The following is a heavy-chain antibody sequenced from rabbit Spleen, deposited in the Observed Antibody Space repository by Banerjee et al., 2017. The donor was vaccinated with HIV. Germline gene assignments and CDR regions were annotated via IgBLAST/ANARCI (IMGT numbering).Heavy chain of an antibody. Sequence: QSLEESGGGLVQPEGSLTLTCTASGFSFSSSYYVCWVRQAPGKGLEWSGCIYAGSSGNTYYASWAKGRFTISKTSSTTVTLQMTSLTAADTATYFCARDHYSGSSGYGYGFNLWGQGTLVTVS. J-gene: IGHJ4*01. CDR2: IYAGSSGNT. V-gene: IGHV1S40*01. CDR3: ARDHYSGSSGYGYGFNL. D-gene: IGHD1-1*01. CDR1: GFSFSSSYY.